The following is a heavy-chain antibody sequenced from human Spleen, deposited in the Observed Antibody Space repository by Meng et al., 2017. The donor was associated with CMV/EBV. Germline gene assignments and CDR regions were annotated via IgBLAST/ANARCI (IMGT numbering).Heavy chain of an antibody. CDR2: ISESGPTI. CDR1: GFTFGDYY. CDR3: ARGRGPPYYYYGMDV. Sequence: GESLKISCAASGFTFGDYYMSWIRQAPGKGLEWVSYISESGPTIYYADSVKGRFTISRDNVKNSLYLQMNSLRAEDTAVYYCARGRGPPYYYYGMDVWGQGTTVTVSS. D-gene: IGHD3-10*01. J-gene: IGHJ6*02. V-gene: IGHV3-11*04.